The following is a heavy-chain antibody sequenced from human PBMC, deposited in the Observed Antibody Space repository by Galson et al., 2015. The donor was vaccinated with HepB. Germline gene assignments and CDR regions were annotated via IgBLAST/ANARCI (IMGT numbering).Heavy chain of an antibody. CDR3: ARERATVGFYDYIWGIRSLPGY. J-gene: IGHJ4*02. CDR2: IWYDGSNK. D-gene: IGHD3-16*01. Sequence: SLRLSCAASGFTFSSYGMHWVRQAPGKGLEWVAVIWYDGSNKYYADPVKGRFTISRDNSKNTLYLQMNSLRAEDTAVYYCARERATVGFYDYIWGIRSLPGYWGQGTLVTVSS. V-gene: IGHV3-33*01. CDR1: GFTFSSYG.